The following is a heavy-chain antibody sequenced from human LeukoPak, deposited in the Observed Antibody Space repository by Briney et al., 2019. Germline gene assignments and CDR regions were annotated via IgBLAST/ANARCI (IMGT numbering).Heavy chain of an antibody. CDR2: ISAYNGNT. CDR3: ARDRGYYYDSSGYSP. V-gene: IGHV1-18*01. Sequence: ASVKVSCKASGYTLTSYVISWVRQAPGQGLEWMGWISAYNGNTNYAQKLQGRVTMTTDTSTSTAYMELRSLRSDDTAVYYCARDRGYYYDSSGYSPWGQGTLVTVSS. CDR1: GYTLTSYV. D-gene: IGHD3-22*01. J-gene: IGHJ4*02.